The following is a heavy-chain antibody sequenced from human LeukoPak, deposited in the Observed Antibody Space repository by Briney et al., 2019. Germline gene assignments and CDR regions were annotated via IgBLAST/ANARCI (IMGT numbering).Heavy chain of an antibody. J-gene: IGHJ4*02. CDR2: IYSDGSRT. V-gene: IGHV3-74*01. CDR3: ARKGQHDY. D-gene: IGHD6-13*01. Sequence: GGSLRLSCAGSGFTFNSNWMHWVRQGPGKGLVWVSRIYSDGSRTNYADSVKGRFTISGDNAKNTLYLQMNSLRAEDTAVYYCARKGQHDYWGQGTLVTVSS. CDR1: GFTFNSNW.